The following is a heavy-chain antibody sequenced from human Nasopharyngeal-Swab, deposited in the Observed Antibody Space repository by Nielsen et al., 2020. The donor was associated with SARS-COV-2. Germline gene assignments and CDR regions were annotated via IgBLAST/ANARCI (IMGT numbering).Heavy chain of an antibody. CDR2: IIPIFGTA. J-gene: IGHJ4*02. D-gene: IGHD3-22*01. Sequence: ERQAPGQGLEWMGGIIPIFGTANYAQKFQGRVTITADESTSTAYMELSSLRSEDTAVYYCARGLAGSIAGAYYYDSSGYYYFYYFDYWGQGTLVTVSS. CDR3: ARGLAGSIAGAYYYDSSGYYYFYYFDY. V-gene: IGHV1-69*01.